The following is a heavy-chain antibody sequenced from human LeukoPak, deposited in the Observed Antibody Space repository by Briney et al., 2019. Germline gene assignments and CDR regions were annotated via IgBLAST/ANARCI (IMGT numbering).Heavy chain of an antibody. CDR1: GFTFSSYG. V-gene: IGHV3-30*02. J-gene: IGHJ4*02. CDR3: ARDSPITIFGVVTHPYYFDY. CDR2: IRYDGSNK. Sequence: GGSLRLSCAASGFTFSSYGMHWVRQAPGKGLEWVAFIRYDGSNKYYADSVKGRFTISRDNAKNSLYLQMNSLRAEDTAVYYCARDSPITIFGVVTHPYYFDYWGQGTLVTVSS. D-gene: IGHD3-3*01.